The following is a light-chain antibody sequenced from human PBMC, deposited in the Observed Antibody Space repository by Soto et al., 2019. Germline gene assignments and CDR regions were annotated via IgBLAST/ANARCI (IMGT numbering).Light chain of an antibody. Sequence: QSVLTQPASVSGSPGQSITISCTGTSSDIGGYNFVSWYQHHPGKAPKLMIYAVSNRPSGVSDRFSGSKSGNTASLTISGLQAEDEADYYCSSYTASDTPVVFGGGTKLTVL. J-gene: IGLJ2*01. CDR3: SSYTASDTPVV. CDR2: AVS. V-gene: IGLV2-14*03. CDR1: SSDIGGYNF.